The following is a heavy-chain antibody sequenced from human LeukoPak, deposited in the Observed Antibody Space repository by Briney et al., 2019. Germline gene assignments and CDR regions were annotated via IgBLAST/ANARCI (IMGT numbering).Heavy chain of an antibody. CDR2: ISSSSSYT. V-gene: IGHV3-11*03. CDR1: GFTFSDYY. CDR3: ARFNGYYYGSGSRPYYFDY. D-gene: IGHD3-10*01. J-gene: IGHJ4*02. Sequence: PGGSLRLSCAASGFTFSDYYMSWIRQAPGKGLEWVSYISSSSSYTNYADSVKGRFTISRDNAKNSLYLRMNSLRAEDTAVYYCARFNGYYYGSGSRPYYFDYWGQGTLVTVSS.